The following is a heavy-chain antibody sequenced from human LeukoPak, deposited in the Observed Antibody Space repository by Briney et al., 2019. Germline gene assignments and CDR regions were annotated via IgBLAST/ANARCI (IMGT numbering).Heavy chain of an antibody. V-gene: IGHV4-30-4*01. CDR1: GGSISSGDYY. D-gene: IGHD3-10*01. CDR3: ARDSGSNPPSY. J-gene: IGHJ4*02. Sequence: PSETLSLTCTVSGGSISSGDYYWSWIRQPPGKGLEWIGYIYYSGSTYYNPSLKSRVTVSVDTSKNQFSLKLSSVTAADTAVYYCARDSGSNPPSYWGQGTLVTVSS. CDR2: IYYSGST.